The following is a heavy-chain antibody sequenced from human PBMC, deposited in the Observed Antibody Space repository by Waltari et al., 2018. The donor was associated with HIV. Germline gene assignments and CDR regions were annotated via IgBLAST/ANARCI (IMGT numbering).Heavy chain of an antibody. D-gene: IGHD6-13*01. Sequence: QVQLVQSGAEVKKPGASVKVSCKASGYTFTRYDINWVRQATGQGLEWMGWMNPNTGNTDYAKKCQGRVTMTRNTAIITAYKWLSSLRSDDTAVYYCARASYSSSWFSRADFDYWGQGTLVTVSS. CDR1: GYTFTRYD. J-gene: IGHJ4*02. CDR3: ARASYSSSWFSRADFDY. V-gene: IGHV1-8*01. CDR2: MNPNTGNT.